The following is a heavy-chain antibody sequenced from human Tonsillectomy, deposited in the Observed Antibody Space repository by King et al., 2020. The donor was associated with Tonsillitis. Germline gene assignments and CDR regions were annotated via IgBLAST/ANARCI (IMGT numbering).Heavy chain of an antibody. D-gene: IGHD3-22*01. CDR3: ARTLGITNYYDSSGYYLGY. J-gene: IGHJ4*02. Sequence: VQLVESGAEVKKTGASVKVSCKASGDTFTNYAITWVRQAPGQGLEWMGGIIPIFGTAKYAQTFQGRDTITADKFTTTANMELSSLRSEDTAVYYCARTLGITNYYDSSGYYLGYWGQGTLVTVSS. CDR2: IIPIFGTA. V-gene: IGHV1-69*06. CDR1: GDTFTNYA.